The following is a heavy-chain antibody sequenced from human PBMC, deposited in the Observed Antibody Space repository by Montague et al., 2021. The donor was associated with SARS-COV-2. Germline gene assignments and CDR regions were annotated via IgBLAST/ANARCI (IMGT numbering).Heavy chain of an antibody. V-gene: IGHV4-59*01. CDR2: INHSGNT. CDR1: GGSFSGYY. J-gene: IGHJ2*01. Sequence: SETLSLTCSVSGGSFSGYYWSWIRQPPGKGLEWIGYINHSGNTKYNPSLKSRVSIPVDTSKNQFSLRLSSVTAADTAVYYCAREYRIKLWQTNSYFGLWGRGTLVTVSS. D-gene: IGHD3-16*01. CDR3: AREYRIKLWQTNSYFGL.